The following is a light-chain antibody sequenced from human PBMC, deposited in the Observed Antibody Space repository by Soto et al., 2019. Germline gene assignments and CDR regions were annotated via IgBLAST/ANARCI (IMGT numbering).Light chain of an antibody. Sequence: EVVMTQSPTTLSVSPGERATLSCRASQSVSSNLAWYQQKPGQAPRLLIYGASTRATGIPARFSGSGSGTEFTLAISSLQAEDGALYYCQQYNNWPPWTFGQGTKVEIK. V-gene: IGKV3-15*01. CDR3: QQYNNWPPWT. CDR1: QSVSSN. J-gene: IGKJ1*01. CDR2: GAS.